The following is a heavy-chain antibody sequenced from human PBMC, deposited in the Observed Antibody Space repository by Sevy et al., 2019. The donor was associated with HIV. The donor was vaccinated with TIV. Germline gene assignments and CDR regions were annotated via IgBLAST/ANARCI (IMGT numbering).Heavy chain of an antibody. CDR3: AKRPVSYCSGATCSLDY. V-gene: IGHV3-23*01. D-gene: IGHD2-2*01. J-gene: IGHJ4*02. Sequence: GGSLRLSCAASGFTFGGYAMAWGRQAPGKGLESVSAISGTGETTYYTDSVKGRFTVSRDNSNNILYLQMNSLRGEDTAVYYCAKRPVSYCSGATCSLDYWGPGTLVTVSS. CDR2: ISGTGETT. CDR1: GFTFGGYA.